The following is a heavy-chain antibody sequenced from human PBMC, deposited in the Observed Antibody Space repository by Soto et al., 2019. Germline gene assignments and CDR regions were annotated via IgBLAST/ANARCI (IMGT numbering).Heavy chain of an antibody. CDR1: GFTFSSYG. CDR2: IWYDGSNK. Sequence: HPGGSLRLSCAASGFTFSSYGMHWVRQAPGKGLEWVAVIWYDGSNKYFADSVKGRFTISRDNSKNTLYLQMNSLRAEDTAVYYCARDLGSAEWLVRYYFDYWGQGTLVTVSS. D-gene: IGHD6-19*01. V-gene: IGHV3-33*01. CDR3: ARDLGSAEWLVRYYFDY. J-gene: IGHJ4*02.